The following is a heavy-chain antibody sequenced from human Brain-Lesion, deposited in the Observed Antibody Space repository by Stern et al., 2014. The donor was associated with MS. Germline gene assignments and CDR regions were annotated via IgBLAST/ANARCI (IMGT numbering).Heavy chain of an antibody. Sequence: MHLVESGAEVKKPGASVKVSCKTSGYIFTGYYIHWVRQAPGQGLEWMAWINPNTGGTKYAQKFQGKGTMSRDTSIRTDYGELSSLTSDDTAVYYCSRDQRGITIFGVVTDYYYLGMDVWGQGTTVTVSS. CDR2: INPNTGGT. CDR1: GYIFTGYY. CDR3: SRDQRGITIFGVVTDYYYLGMDV. J-gene: IGHJ6*02. D-gene: IGHD3-3*01. V-gene: IGHV1-2*02.